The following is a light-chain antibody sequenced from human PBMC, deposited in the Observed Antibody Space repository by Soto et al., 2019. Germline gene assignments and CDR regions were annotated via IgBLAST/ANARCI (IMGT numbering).Light chain of an antibody. CDR1: QGITSW. V-gene: IGKV1-5*03. CDR2: KAS. CDR3: QRYNSYSEA. Sequence: DNQLTQSPSFLSASIGDRVTITCPASQGITSWLAWYQQKPGKAPKLMIYKASTLKSGVPSRFSGSGSGTEFTLTISSLQPDDVATYYCQRYNSYSEAFGQGTKVDIK. J-gene: IGKJ1*01.